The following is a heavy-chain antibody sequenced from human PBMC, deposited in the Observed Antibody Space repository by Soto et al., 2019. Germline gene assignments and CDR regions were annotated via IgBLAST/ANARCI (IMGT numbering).Heavy chain of an antibody. CDR2: ISGSDDST. V-gene: IGHV3-23*01. CDR1: GFTFSSYA. CDR3: AKRSSSSTFDY. D-gene: IGHD6-6*01. J-gene: IGHJ4*02. Sequence: EVQLLESGGGLVQPGESLRLSCAASGFTFSSYAMSWVRQAPGKGLEWVSVISGSDDSTYYADSVKGRFTISRDNSKNALYLNMNSLRAEDTAVYYCAKRSSSSTFDYWGQGTLVTVSS.